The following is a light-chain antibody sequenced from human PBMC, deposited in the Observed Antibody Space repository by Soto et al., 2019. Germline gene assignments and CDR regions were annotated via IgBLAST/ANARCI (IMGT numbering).Light chain of an antibody. Sequence: QSGLSQPPSAAGSPGQSVTISCTGTSSDVGGYKYVSWYQQHPGKTPKIIIYEINIRSSGVPDRFWGSKSGNTASLTISGLQAEDEAEYYCCSYAGTYYVFGTGPKVTVL. CDR1: SSDVGGYKY. CDR2: EIN. CDR3: CSYAGTYYV. V-gene: IGLV2-8*01. J-gene: IGLJ1*01.